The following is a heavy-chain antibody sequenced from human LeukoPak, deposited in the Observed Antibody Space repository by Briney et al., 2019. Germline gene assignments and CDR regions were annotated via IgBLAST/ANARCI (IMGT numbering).Heavy chain of an antibody. D-gene: IGHD6-13*01. CDR3: ARQQRGAFDY. J-gene: IGHJ4*02. CDR2: TYYRSKRSN. V-gene: IGHV6-1*01. Sequence: SQTPSLTCAISGDSVSSNTPAWNWIRQSPSRGLEWLGRTYYRSKRSNDYAVSVRSRITINTDTAKNQFSLQLNSVTPEDTAVYYCARQQRGAFDYWGQGTLVTVSS. CDR1: GDSVSSNTPA.